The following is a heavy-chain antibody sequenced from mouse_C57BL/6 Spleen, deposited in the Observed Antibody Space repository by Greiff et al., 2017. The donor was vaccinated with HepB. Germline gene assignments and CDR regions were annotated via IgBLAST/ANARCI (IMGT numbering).Heavy chain of an antibody. D-gene: IGHD2-3*01. CDR1: GYTFTDYE. Sequence: VHLVESGAELVRPGASVTLSCKASGYTFTDYEMHWVKQTPVHGLEWIGAIDPETGGTAYNQKFKGKAILTADKSSSTAYMELRSLTSEDSAVYYCTRFDVAYWGQGTLVTVSA. CDR3: TRFDVAY. J-gene: IGHJ3*01. CDR2: IDPETGGT. V-gene: IGHV1-15*01.